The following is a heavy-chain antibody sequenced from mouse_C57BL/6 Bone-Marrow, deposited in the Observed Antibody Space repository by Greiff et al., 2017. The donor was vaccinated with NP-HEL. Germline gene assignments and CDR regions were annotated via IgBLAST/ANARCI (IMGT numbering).Heavy chain of an antibody. CDR1: GYAFSSSW. CDR3: ARRGVRYFDY. D-gene: IGHD2-13*01. CDR2: IYPGDGDT. Sequence: LVESGPELVKPGASVKISCTASGYAFSSSWMNWVKQRPGKGLEWIGRIYPGDGDTNYNGKFKGKATLTADKSSSTAYMQLSRLTSDDSAVYFCARRGVRYFDYWGQGTTLTVSS. V-gene: IGHV1-82*01. J-gene: IGHJ2*01.